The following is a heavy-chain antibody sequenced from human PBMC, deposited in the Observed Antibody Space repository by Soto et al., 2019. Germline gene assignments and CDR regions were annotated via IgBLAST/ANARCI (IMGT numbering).Heavy chain of an antibody. V-gene: IGHV1-18*01. CDR1: GYTFTSYG. CDR2: ISAYNGNT. J-gene: IGHJ3*02. Sequence: ASVKVSCKASGYTFTSYGISWVRQAPGQGLEWMGWISAYNGNTNYAQKLQGRVTMTTDTSTSTAYMELRSLRSDDTAVYYCARMCTNGVCLVPDAFDIWGQGTMVTVSS. CDR3: ARMCTNGVCLVPDAFDI. D-gene: IGHD2-8*01.